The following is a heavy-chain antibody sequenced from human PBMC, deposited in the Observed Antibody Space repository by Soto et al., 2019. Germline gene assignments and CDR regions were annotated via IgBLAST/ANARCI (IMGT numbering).Heavy chain of an antibody. V-gene: IGHV6-1*01. CDR3: ARLIGDSWLDS. J-gene: IGHJ5*01. D-gene: IGHD2-8*01. Sequence: QVQLQQSGPGLVKPSQTLSLTCAISGESVPTNSATWDWIRQSPSRGLEWLGRTYYRSKWYHDYAVSVKGQITINADTSNSQLSLQLNSVTPDDTAVYYCARLIGDSWLDSWGQGTLVTVSS. CDR2: TYYRSKWYH. CDR1: GESVPTNSAT.